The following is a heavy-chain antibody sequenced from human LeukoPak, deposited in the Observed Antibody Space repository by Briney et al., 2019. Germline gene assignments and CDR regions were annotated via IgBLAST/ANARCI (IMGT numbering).Heavy chain of an antibody. V-gene: IGHV3-7*01. CDR2: MNQDGSDK. D-gene: IGHD3-10*01. J-gene: IGHJ4*02. Sequence: AGGSLRLSCAASGFTFSSSCMIWVRQAPGMGLEWVANMNQDGSDKTYVDSVKGRFTISRDNARNSLYLQMNSLRAEDTAMYFCARGFGRGSADYWGQGTLVTVSS. CDR3: ARGFGRGSADY. CDR1: GFTFSSSC.